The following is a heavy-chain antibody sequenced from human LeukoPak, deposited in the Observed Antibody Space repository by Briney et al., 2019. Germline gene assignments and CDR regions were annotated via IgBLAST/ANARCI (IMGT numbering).Heavy chain of an antibody. J-gene: IGHJ4*02. Sequence: ASVKVSCTASGYTFTSYYMHWVRQAPGQGLEWMGIINPSGGSTSYAQKFQGRVTMTRDTSTSTVYMELSSLRSEGTAVYYCARALSGYDGGGWGQGTLVTVSS. D-gene: IGHD5-12*01. CDR2: INPSGGST. CDR1: GYTFTSYY. CDR3: ARALSGYDGGG. V-gene: IGHV1-46*01.